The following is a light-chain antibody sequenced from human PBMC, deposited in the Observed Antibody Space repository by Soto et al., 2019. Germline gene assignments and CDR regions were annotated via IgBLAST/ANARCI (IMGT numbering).Light chain of an antibody. J-gene: IGKJ5*01. CDR1: QSVSSN. CDR3: QQYGSSPPSST. V-gene: IGKV3-15*01. CDR2: GAS. Sequence: IVMTQPPATLSVSPGERATLSCRASQSVSSNLAWYQQKPGQAPRLLIYGASTRATGIPARFSGSGSGTDFTLTISRLEPEDFAVYYCQQYGSSPPSSTFGQGTRLEI.